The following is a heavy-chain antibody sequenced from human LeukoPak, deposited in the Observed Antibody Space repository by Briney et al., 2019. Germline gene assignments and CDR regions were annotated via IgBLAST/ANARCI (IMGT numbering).Heavy chain of an antibody. D-gene: IGHD3-3*01. CDR3: VRQLRHEGLFTQKYFDY. CDR1: GGSTSSGSYY. CDR2: IYTSGST. Sequence: SETLSLTCTVSGGSTSSGSYYWSWIRQPAGKGLEWIGRIYTSGSTNYNPSLKSRVTISVDTSKNQFSLKLSSVTAADTAVYYCVRQLRHEGLFTQKYFDYWGQGTLVTVSS. V-gene: IGHV4-61*02. J-gene: IGHJ4*02.